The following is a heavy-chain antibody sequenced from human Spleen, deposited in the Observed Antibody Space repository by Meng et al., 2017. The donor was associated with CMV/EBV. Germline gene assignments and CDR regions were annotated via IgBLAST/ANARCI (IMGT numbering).Heavy chain of an antibody. Sequence: GESLKISCSGSGFTFSAYVMSWVRQAPGKGLEWVSTISGSDGTRDYADSVKGRFTVSRDNSNRTLFLQMSSLTVDDTAVYYCAVPIAVAGTHDYWGQGTLVTVSS. V-gene: IGHV3-23*01. D-gene: IGHD6-19*01. J-gene: IGHJ4*02. CDR2: ISGSDGTR. CDR3: AVPIAVAGTHDY. CDR1: GFTFSAYV.